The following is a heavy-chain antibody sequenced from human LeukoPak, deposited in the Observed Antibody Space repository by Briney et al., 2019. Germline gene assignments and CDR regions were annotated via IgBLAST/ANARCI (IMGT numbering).Heavy chain of an antibody. Sequence: SEALSLTCTVSVGSFSISNYYWGWIRQPPGNGLEWFWVIYYCGGTYFDPSVKSRVPMSVVTSHSQFALELTSVPGTDTAVYCCARQHYKILPGYPYYFDYWGQGTLVTVSS. J-gene: IGHJ4*02. CDR2: IYYCGGT. D-gene: IGHD3-9*01. CDR1: VGSFSISNYY. CDR3: ARQHYKILPGYPYYFDY. V-gene: IGHV4-39*01.